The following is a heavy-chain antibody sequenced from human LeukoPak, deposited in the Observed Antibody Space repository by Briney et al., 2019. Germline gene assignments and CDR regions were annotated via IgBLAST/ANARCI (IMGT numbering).Heavy chain of an antibody. CDR2: VTYSGADT. J-gene: IGHJ4*02. CDR3: ARGGLFTIFGLADY. CDR1: GLTFGGFA. V-gene: IGHV3-23*01. D-gene: IGHD3/OR15-3a*01. Sequence: GGSLRLSCVVSGLTFGGFAMSWVRQAPGKGLEWVATVTYSGADTFYADPVKGRFTISRDNSKNTVSLQMHSLRVEDTAFYYCARGGLFTIFGLADYWGQGTLVTVSS.